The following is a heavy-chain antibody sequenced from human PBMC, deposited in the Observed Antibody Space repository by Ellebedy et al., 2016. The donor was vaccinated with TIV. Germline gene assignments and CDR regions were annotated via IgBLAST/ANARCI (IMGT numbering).Heavy chain of an antibody. D-gene: IGHD1-26*01. Sequence: AASVKVSCKASGYTFSNYGISWVRQAPGQGLEWMGWISAYNGNTKYTQNLQGRVTMTTDTSTSTAYMDLRSLRSDDTAVYYCVRVTGSIYQNWVDPWGQGTLVIVSS. CDR2: ISAYNGNT. CDR3: VRVTGSIYQNWVDP. CDR1: GYTFSNYG. J-gene: IGHJ5*02. V-gene: IGHV1-18*01.